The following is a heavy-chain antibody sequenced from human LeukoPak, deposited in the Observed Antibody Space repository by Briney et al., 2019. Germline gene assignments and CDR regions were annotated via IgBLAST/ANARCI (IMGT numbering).Heavy chain of an antibody. CDR3: ARFYGPKSREEGTGDREAFDI. CDR2: TYYRSKWYN. J-gene: IGHJ3*02. V-gene: IGHV6-1*01. Sequence: SQTLSLTCAISGDSVSSNSAAWNWIRQSPSRGLEWLGRTYYRSKWYNDYAVSVRSRITINPDTSKNQFSLQLNSVTPEDTAVYYCARFYGPKSREEGTGDREAFDIWGQGTMVTVSS. CDR1: GDSVSSNSAA. D-gene: IGHD7-27*01.